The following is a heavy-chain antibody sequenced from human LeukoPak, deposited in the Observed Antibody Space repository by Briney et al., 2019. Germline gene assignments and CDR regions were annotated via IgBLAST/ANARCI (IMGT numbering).Heavy chain of an antibody. D-gene: IGHD6-6*01. Sequence: SETLSLTCAVYGGSFSGYYWSWIRQPPGKGLEWIGEINHSGSTNYNPSLKRRATKSVDTSKNQFSLKLSSVTAADSAVYYCARGLYSSSPMSDYWGQGTLVTVSS. CDR1: GGSFSGYY. J-gene: IGHJ4*02. V-gene: IGHV4-34*01. CDR3: ARGLYSSSPMSDY. CDR2: INHSGST.